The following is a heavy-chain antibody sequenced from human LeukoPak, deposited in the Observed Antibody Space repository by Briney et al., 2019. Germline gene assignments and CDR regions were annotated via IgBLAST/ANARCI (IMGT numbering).Heavy chain of an antibody. Sequence: SETLSLTCTVSGGSISSYYWSWIRQPAGKGLDWIGRIYTSGSTNYNPSLKSRVTMSVDTPKNQFSLKLSSVTAADTAVYYCARIAAPSVTLAIGDYWGQGTLVTVSS. CDR1: GGSISSYY. CDR2: IYTSGST. J-gene: IGHJ4*02. V-gene: IGHV4-4*07. D-gene: IGHD4-23*01. CDR3: ARIAAPSVTLAIGDY.